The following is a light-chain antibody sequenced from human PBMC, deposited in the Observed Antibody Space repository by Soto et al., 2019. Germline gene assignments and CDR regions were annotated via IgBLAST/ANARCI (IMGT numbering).Light chain of an antibody. Sequence: EIVLTQSPGTLSLSPGERATLSCRASQSVSSSYLAWYQQKPGQAPRLLIYGASSRATGIPDRFSGSGSGTDFTLIISRLEPEDFAVYYCQQYGSSPRTFGKGTKV. CDR3: QQYGSSPRT. J-gene: IGKJ1*01. CDR1: QSVSSSY. CDR2: GAS. V-gene: IGKV3-20*01.